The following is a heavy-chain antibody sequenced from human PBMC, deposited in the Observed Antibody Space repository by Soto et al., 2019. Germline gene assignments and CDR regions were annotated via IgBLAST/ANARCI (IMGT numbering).Heavy chain of an antibody. Sequence: ASVKVSCKVSGYTFTDNYIHWVQQVPGKGLEWMGLVDPEDGQTAYAEKFQGRVTLSADTSTDTAYMQLSGLKSEDTAVYYCAIRRAYRNSWYYFDSWGQGTLVTV. CDR2: VDPEDGQT. V-gene: IGHV1-69-2*01. J-gene: IGHJ4*02. D-gene: IGHD1-7*01. CDR1: GYTFTDNY. CDR3: AIRRAYRNSWYYFDS.